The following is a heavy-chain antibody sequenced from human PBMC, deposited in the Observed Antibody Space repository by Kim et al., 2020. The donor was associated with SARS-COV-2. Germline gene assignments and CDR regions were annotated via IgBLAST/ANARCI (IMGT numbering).Heavy chain of an antibody. CDR1: GGSFSGYY. V-gene: IGHV4-34*01. Sequence: SETLSLTCAVYGGSFSGYYWSWIRQPPGKGLEWIGEINHSGSTNYNPSLKSRVTISVDTSKNQFSLKLSSVTASDTAVYYCARVWYQGKYYYYGIDVWG. CDR2: INHSGST. CDR3: ARVWYQGKYYYYGIDV. J-gene: IGHJ6*02. D-gene: IGHD1-20*01.